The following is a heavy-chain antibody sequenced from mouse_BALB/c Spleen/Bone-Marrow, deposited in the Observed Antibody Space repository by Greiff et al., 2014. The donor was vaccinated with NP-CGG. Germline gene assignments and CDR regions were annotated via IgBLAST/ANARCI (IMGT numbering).Heavy chain of an antibody. Sequence: EVQLQQSGPDLVKPSQSLSLTCTVTGYSITSGYSWHWIRQFPGNILEWMGYIHYSGYTNYNPSLKSRISITRDTSKNQFFLQLNSVTTEDTATYYCARTDGYYAMDYWGQRTSVTVSS. V-gene: IGHV3-1*02. D-gene: IGHD2-3*01. CDR3: ARTDGYYAMDY. CDR2: IHYSGYT. CDR1: GYSITSGYS. J-gene: IGHJ4*01.